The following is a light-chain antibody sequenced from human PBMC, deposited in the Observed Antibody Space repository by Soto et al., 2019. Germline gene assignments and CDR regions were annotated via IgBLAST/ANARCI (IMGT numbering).Light chain of an antibody. J-gene: IGKJ1*01. Sequence: EIVMTQSPATLSVSPGERATLSCRASQSVSSSLAWYQQKPGQAPRLLIYGASTRATGIPARFSSSGSGTEFTLTISSLQSEDFAVYYCQQYNNWWTFGQGTKVDIK. CDR3: QQYNNWWT. V-gene: IGKV3-15*01. CDR1: QSVSSS. CDR2: GAS.